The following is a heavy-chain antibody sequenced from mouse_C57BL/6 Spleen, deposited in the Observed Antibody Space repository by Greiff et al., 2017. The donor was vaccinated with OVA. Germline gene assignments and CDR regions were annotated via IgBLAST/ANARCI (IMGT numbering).Heavy chain of an antibody. CDR2: IYPGAGDT. CDR3: SRSGQLRLLAY. J-gene: IGHJ3*01. CDR1: GYAFSSYW. D-gene: IGHD3-2*02. V-gene: IGHV1-80*01. Sequence: QVQLQQSGAELVKPGASVKISCKASGYAFSSYWMNWVKQRPGKGLEWIGQIYPGAGDTNYNGKFKGKATLTADKSSSTAYMQLSSLTSEDSAVYFCSRSGQLRLLAYWGQGTLVTVSA.